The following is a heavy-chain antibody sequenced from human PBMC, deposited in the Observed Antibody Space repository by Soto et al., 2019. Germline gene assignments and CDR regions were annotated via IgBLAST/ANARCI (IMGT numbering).Heavy chain of an antibody. V-gene: IGHV3-66*01. CDR2: FYSGGGT. CDR1: GFTVSNNY. D-gene: IGHD4-17*01. J-gene: IGHJ4*02. CDR3: ARDTDYRDYYFDY. Sequence: EVQLVESGGGLVQPGGSLRLSCAASGFTVSNNYMSWVRQAPGKGLEWLSVFYSGGGTYYADSVKGRFTISRDNSKNTLYLQMNSLRVEETAIYYCARDTDYRDYYFDYWGQGTLVTVSS.